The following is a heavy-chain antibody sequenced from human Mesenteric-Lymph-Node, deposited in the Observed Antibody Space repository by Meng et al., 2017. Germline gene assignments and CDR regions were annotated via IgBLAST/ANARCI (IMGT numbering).Heavy chain of an antibody. CDR3: ARRRGGSGRDC. CDR1: GGSITRGGYY. V-gene: IGHV4-31*03. Sequence: VNPSHTLSLTCTVPGGSITRGGYYCSWTRKHPGKGLEWIGYIYYSGSTYYNPSLQSRATMFVDTSKNQFSLMLTSVTATDTAVYYCARRRGGSGRDCWGQGTLVTVSS. CDR2: IYYSGST. D-gene: IGHD3-10*01. J-gene: IGHJ4*02.